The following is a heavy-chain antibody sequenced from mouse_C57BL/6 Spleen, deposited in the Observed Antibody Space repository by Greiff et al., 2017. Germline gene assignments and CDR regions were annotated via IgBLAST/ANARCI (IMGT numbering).Heavy chain of an antibody. CDR2: INSDGGST. CDR1: EYEFPSHD. J-gene: IGHJ1*03. Sequence: EVQLQQSGGGLVQPGESLKLSCESNEYEFPSHDMSWVRKTPEKRLELVAAINSDGGSTYYPGTMERRFIISRDNAKRTLYLQMSSLRSEDTALYCCARKTPWGYFDVWGTGTTVTVSS. V-gene: IGHV5-2*01. CDR3: ARKTPWGYFDV.